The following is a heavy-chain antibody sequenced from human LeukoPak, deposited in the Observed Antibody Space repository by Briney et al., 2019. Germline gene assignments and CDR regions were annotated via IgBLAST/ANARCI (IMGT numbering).Heavy chain of an antibody. CDR3: ARGLRTAAFDY. CDR1: GGSFSGYY. D-gene: IGHD1-1*01. Sequence: PSETLSLTCAVYGGSFSGYYWSWIRQPPGKGLEWIGEINHSGSTNYNPPLKSRVTISVDTSKNQFSLKPSSVTAADTAVYYCARGLRTAAFDYWGQGTLVTVSS. CDR2: INHSGST. J-gene: IGHJ4*02. V-gene: IGHV4-34*01.